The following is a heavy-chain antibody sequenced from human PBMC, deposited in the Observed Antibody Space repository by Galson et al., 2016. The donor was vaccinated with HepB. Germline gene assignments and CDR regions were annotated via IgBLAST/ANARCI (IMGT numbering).Heavy chain of an antibody. CDR1: GDSISKYY. Sequence: SETLSLTCTVSGDSISKYYCSWIRQPPGKALEWIGYTHYSGSTDYNSSLMSRITMSVDTSKNQFSLKLSSATAADTALYYFSTTYCGGYCYHVYALDFWGQGTMVTVSS. CDR3: STTYCGGYCYHVYALDF. J-gene: IGHJ3*01. CDR2: THYSGST. V-gene: IGHV4-59*03. D-gene: IGHD2-21*02.